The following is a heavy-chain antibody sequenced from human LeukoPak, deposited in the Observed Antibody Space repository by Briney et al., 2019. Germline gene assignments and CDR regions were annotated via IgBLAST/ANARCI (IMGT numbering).Heavy chain of an antibody. CDR1: GFTFSSYS. V-gene: IGHV3-48*02. J-gene: IGHJ4*02. CDR3: ARDYRSSSGWTVDY. D-gene: IGHD6-19*01. Sequence: GGSLRLSCAASGFTFSSYSMNWVRQAPGKGLEWVSYISTSSSTIYYADSVKGRFTISRDNAKNSLYLQMNSLRDEDTAVYYCARDYRSSSGWTVDYWGQGTLVTVSS. CDR2: ISTSSSTI.